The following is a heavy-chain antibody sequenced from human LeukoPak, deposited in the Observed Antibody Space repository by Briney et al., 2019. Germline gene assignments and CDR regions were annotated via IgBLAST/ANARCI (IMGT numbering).Heavy chain of an antibody. J-gene: IGHJ4*02. Sequence: PGGSLRLSCAASGFTFSSYSMNWVRRAPGKGLEWVSSISSSSSYIYYADSVKGRFTISRDNAKNSLYLQMNSLRAEDTAVYYCAKDAPDSYGPAALDYWGQGTLVTVSS. V-gene: IGHV3-21*04. CDR3: AKDAPDSYGPAALDY. CDR2: ISSSSSYI. D-gene: IGHD5-18*01. CDR1: GFTFSSYS.